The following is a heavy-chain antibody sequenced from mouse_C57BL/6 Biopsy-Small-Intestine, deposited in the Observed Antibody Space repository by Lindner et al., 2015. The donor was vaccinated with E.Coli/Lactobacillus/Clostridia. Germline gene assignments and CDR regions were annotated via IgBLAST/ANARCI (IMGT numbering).Heavy chain of an antibody. V-gene: IGHV1-63*02. CDR1: GYTFTNYW. CDR3: ARRGLGLRGDY. Sequence: VQLQESGAELVRPGTSVKMSCKAAGYTFTNYWIGWVKQRPGHGLEWIGDIYPGVGYTNYDEKFTGKATLTADTSSSTAYMQLSSLTSEDSAIYYCARRGLGLRGDYWGQGTTLTVSS. J-gene: IGHJ2*01. CDR2: IYPGVGYT. D-gene: IGHD2-2*01.